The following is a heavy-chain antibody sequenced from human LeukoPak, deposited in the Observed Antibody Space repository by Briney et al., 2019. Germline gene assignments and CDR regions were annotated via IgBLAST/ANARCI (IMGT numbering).Heavy chain of an antibody. Sequence: SVTVSCKASGGTFSSYANSWVRQAPGQGLEWMGGIIPIFGTANYAQKFQGRVTITADESTSTAYMELSSLRSEDTAVYYCARDLGYYDSSGYFSDDAFDIWGQGTMVTVSS. D-gene: IGHD3-22*01. CDR3: ARDLGYYDSSGYFSDDAFDI. CDR2: IIPIFGTA. V-gene: IGHV1-69*13. CDR1: GGTFSSYA. J-gene: IGHJ3*02.